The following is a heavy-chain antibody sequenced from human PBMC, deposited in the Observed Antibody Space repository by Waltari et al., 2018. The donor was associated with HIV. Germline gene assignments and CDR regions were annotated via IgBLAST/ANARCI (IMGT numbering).Heavy chain of an antibody. CDR2: VIPMLDKA. Sequence: QVQLVQSGAEVQKPGASVKVSCKASGGNFMSYSINWVRQAPGQGLEWVGRVIPMLDKAHYAEKMQGRVTITADKSTNTAYMELRSLRLEDTGVYFCASARETMGVDFEFWGQGTLVTFSS. D-gene: IGHD3-10*01. CDR3: ASARETMGVDFEF. CDR1: GGNFMSYS. V-gene: IGHV1-69*02. J-gene: IGHJ4*02.